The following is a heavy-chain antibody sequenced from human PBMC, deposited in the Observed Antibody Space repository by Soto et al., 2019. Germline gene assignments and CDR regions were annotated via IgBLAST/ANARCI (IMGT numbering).Heavy chain of an antibody. V-gene: IGHV1-69*13. J-gene: IGHJ5*02. D-gene: IGHD3-22*01. CDR2: IIPIFGTA. CDR3: ARSYRSGSGYYCLAL. Sequence: GASVKVSCKASGGTFSSYAISWVRQAPGQGLEWMGGIIPIFGTANYAQKFQGRVTITADESTSTAYMELSSLRSEDTAVYYCARSYRSGSGYYCLALWGQGTLVTVS. CDR1: GGTFSSYA.